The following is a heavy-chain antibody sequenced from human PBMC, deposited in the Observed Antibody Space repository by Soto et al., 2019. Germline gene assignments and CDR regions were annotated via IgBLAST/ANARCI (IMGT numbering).Heavy chain of an antibody. CDR2: ISFDGSDQ. V-gene: IGHV3-30*18. CDR3: AKDLFPRYTFGPAGDY. D-gene: IGHD3-3*01. CDR1: EFTFSSYG. J-gene: IGHJ4*02. Sequence: QVYLVESGGGAVQAGRSLRLSCTGSEFTFSSYGIHWVRQAPGKGLEWVALISFDGSDQYYADSVKGRFTIARDNSKNTVYLQLSSLRADDTAMYYCAKDLFPRYTFGPAGDYWGQGIQVTVS.